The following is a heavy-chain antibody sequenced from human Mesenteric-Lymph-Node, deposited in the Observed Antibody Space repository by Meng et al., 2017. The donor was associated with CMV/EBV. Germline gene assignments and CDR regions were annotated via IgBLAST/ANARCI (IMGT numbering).Heavy chain of an antibody. CDR2: IYYSGNT. D-gene: IGHD6-13*01. V-gene: IGHV4-31*03. CDR1: GGSIGSGGYD. CDR3: ARTYRSSWFIDH. J-gene: IGHJ5*02. Sequence: CTVSGGSIGSGGYDWSWIRQHPGQGLEWIGYIYYSGNTYYNPSLKSRVTISLDTSKNQFSLRLSSVTTADTAVYYCARTYRSSWFIDHWGQGTLVTVSS.